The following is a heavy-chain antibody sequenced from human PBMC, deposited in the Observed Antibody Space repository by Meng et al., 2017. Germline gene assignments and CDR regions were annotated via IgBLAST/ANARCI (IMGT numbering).Heavy chain of an antibody. CDR3: AKGGSFTARNNWFDP. CDR2: ISGSGGST. V-gene: IGHV3-23*01. D-gene: IGHD1-14*01. J-gene: IGHJ5*02. Sequence: GESLKISCAAPGFTFSSYAMSWVRQAPGKGLEWVSAISGSGGSTYYADSVKGRFTISRDNSKNTLYLQMNSLRAEDTAVYYCAKGGSFTARNNWFDPWGQGTLVTVSS. CDR1: GFTFSSYA.